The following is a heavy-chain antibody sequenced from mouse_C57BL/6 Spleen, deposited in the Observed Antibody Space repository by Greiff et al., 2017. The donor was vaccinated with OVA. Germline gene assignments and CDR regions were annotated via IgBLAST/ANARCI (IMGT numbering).Heavy chain of an antibody. V-gene: IGHV1-18*01. J-gene: IGHJ4*01. CDR2: INPNNGGT. Sequence: EVKLVESGPELVKPGASVKIPCKASGYTFTDYNMDWVKQSHGKSLEWIGDINPNNGGTIYNQKFKGKATLTVDKSSSTAYMELRSLTSEDTAVYYCARLIYYGNYDYAMDYWGQGTSVTVSS. CDR1: GYTFTDYN. CDR3: ARLIYYGNYDYAMDY. D-gene: IGHD2-1*01.